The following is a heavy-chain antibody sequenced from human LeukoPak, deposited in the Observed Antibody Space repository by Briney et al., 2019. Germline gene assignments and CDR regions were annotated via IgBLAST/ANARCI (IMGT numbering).Heavy chain of an antibody. V-gene: IGHV1-18*01. CDR1: GYMFTSYA. D-gene: IGHD4-23*01. J-gene: IGHJ4*02. CDR3: AVTIYYGGNRRGVDY. Sequence: GASVKVSCKTSGYMFTSYAITWVRQAPGQGLEWMGWISGYNGNTNYAQKFQDRVTMTTDTSTTTAYMELRSLRFDDTAVYYCAVTIYYGGNRRGVDYWGQGTLVTVSS. CDR2: ISGYNGNT.